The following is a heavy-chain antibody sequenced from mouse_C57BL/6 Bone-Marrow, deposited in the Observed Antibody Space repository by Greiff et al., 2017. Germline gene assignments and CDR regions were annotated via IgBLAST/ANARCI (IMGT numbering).Heavy chain of an antibody. D-gene: IGHD2-3*01. CDR3: AISSWLLPYYFDY. J-gene: IGHJ2*01. V-gene: IGHV1-72*01. CDR2: IDPNSGGT. Sequence: QVQLQQPGAELVKPGASVKLSCKASGYTFTSYWMHWVKQRPGRGLEWIGRIDPNSGGTKYNEKFKSKATLTVDKPSSTAYMQLSILTSEDSAVYYCAISSWLLPYYFDYWGQGTTLTVSS. CDR1: GYTFTSYW.